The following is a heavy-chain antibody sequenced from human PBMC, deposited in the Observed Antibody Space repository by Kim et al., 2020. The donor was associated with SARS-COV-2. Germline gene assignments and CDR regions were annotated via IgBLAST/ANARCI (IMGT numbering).Heavy chain of an antibody. J-gene: IGHJ4*02. Sequence: GGSLRLSCEASGFTFSGYGMHWVRQAPGKGLEWVGVIWNDGSIASYSDSVKGRFTISRDNSRNTLFLQMSSLRADDTAVYYCAKDFHFGGNPYLDLWGQGTLVTVSS. CDR3: AKDFHFGGNPYLDL. D-gene: IGHD2-21*01. V-gene: IGHV3-33*03. CDR1: GFTFSGYG. CDR2: IWNDGSIA.